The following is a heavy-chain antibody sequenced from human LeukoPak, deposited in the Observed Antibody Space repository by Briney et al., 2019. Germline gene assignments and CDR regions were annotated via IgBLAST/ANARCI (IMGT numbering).Heavy chain of an antibody. J-gene: IGHJ4*03. CDR2: ISHSGST. V-gene: IGHV4-34*01. Sequence: PSETLSLTCAVYGGSFSGYYWSWIRQPPGRGLEWIGEISHSGSTNYNPSLKSRVTISADTSKNQFSLKLRSATAADTAVYYCTRRGALPFDYWGREPGHRLL. CDR3: TRRGALPFDY. CDR1: GGSFSGYY. D-gene: IGHD4/OR15-4a*01.